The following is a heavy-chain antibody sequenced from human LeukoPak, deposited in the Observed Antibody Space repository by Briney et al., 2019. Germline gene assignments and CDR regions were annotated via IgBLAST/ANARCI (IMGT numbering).Heavy chain of an antibody. CDR3: ATYSSGGNSLFDY. J-gene: IGHJ4*02. CDR1: GGSFSGYY. D-gene: IGHD4-23*01. Sequence: SETLSLTCAVYGGSFSGYYWSWIRRPPGKGLEWIGSISYSGSPSYNPSLKSRVTISVDTSKNHFSLKLSSVTAADTAVYYCATYSSGGNSLFDYWGQGTLVTVSS. V-gene: IGHV4-59*01. CDR2: ISYSGSP.